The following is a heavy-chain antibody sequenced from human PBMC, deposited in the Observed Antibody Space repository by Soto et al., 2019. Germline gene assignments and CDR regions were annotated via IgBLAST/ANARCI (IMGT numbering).Heavy chain of an antibody. CDR1: GYSFTSYW. V-gene: IGHV5-51*01. Sequence: GESLKISCKGSGYSFTSYWIGWVRQMPGKGLEWMGIIYPGDSDTRYSPSFQGQVTISADKSISTAYLQWSSLKASDTAMYYCARRTPGYYGSETPFDYWGQGTLVTVSS. CDR3: ARRTPGYYGSETPFDY. D-gene: IGHD3-10*01. CDR2: IYPGDSDT. J-gene: IGHJ4*02.